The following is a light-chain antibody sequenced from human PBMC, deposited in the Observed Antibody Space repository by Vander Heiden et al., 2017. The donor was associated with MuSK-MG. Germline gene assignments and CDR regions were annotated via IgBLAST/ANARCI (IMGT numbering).Light chain of an antibody. J-gene: IGLJ2*01. V-gene: IGLV2-11*01. CDR1: SSDVGAYDY. CDR3: CSYAGSYTLV. CDR2: DFH. Sequence: QSALTQPPSVSGSPGQSVTISCTGTSSDVGAYDYVSWYQQHPGKAPRLIIYDFHKRPSGVPDRFSGSKSGNTASLTISGLQADDEADFYCCSYAGSYTLVFGGGTKLTVL.